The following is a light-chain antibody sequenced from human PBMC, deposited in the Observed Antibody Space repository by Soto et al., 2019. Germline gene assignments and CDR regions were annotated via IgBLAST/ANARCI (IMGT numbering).Light chain of an antibody. Sequence: DIQMTQSPSSLSTSVGDRVTITCRASQGISNYLAWYQQKPGKVPKLLIYAAPTLQSWVPSRFSGSGSGTELNLSISSLQPVDVATYSCQKYFSVPFTVGSGTRVDIK. V-gene: IGKV1-27*01. CDR1: QGISNY. CDR2: AAP. CDR3: QKYFSVPFT. J-gene: IGKJ3*01.